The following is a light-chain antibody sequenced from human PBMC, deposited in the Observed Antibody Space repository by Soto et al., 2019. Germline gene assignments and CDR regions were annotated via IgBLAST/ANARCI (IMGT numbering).Light chain of an antibody. CDR2: GAS. V-gene: IGKV3-15*01. Sequence: EIVMTQSPATLSVSPGERATLSCRASQSVSSNLAWYQQKPGQAPRLLIYGASTRATDIPARFSGSGSGTEFTLTISSLQSEDFTVYYWQQYNNGLTFGGGTKVEIK. CDR3: QQYNNGLT. CDR1: QSVSSN. J-gene: IGKJ4*01.